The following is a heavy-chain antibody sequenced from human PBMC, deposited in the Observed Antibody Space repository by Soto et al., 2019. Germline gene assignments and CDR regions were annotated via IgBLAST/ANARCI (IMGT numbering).Heavy chain of an antibody. J-gene: IGHJ4*02. V-gene: IGHV4-31*03. D-gene: IGHD7-27*01. Sequence: SETLSLTCTVSGGSIGSGGYYWSWIRQHPGKGLEWIGYIYYSGSTYYNPSLKSRVTISVDTSKNQFSLKLSSVTAADTAVYYCAKNWNWGSLVHWGQGTLVTVSS. CDR3: AKNWNWGSLVH. CDR1: GGSIGSGGYY. CDR2: IYYSGST.